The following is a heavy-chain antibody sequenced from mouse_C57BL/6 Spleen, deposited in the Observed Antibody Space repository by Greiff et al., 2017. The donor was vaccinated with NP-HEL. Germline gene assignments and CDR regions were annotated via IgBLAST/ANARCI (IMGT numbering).Heavy chain of an antibody. CDR2: ISSGSSTI. V-gene: IGHV5-17*01. CDR1: GFTFSDYG. Sequence: EVQGVESGGGLVKPGGSLKLSCAASGFTFSDYGMHWVRQAPEKGLEWVAYISSGSSTIYYADTVKGRFTISRDNAKNTLFLQMTSLRSEDTAMYYCAKDGYYGAMDYWGQGTSVTVSS. CDR3: AKDGYYGAMDY. J-gene: IGHJ4*01. D-gene: IGHD2-3*01.